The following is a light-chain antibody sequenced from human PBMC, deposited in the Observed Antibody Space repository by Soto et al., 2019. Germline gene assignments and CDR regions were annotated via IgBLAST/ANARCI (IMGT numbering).Light chain of an antibody. J-gene: IGLJ2*01. CDR1: SSDVGSYNL. V-gene: IGLV2-23*01. Sequence: LTQPASVSGSPGQSITISCTGTSSDVGSYNLVSWYQQHPGKAPKLMIYEGSKRPSGVSNRFSGSKSGNTASLTISGLQAEDEADYYCCSYAGSVVFGGGTKLTVL. CDR2: EGS. CDR3: CSYAGSVV.